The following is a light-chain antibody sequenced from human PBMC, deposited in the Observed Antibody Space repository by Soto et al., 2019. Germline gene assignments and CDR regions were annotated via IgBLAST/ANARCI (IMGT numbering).Light chain of an antibody. J-gene: IGLJ2*01. Sequence: QSVLTQPPSASGTPGQRVTISCSGSSSNIGSNTVNWYQQLPGTAPKLLIYSNNQRPSGVTDQFSGSKSGTSASLAISGLQSDDKADYYCASGDDSLNGLVVFGGGTKLTVL. V-gene: IGLV1-44*01. CDR2: SNN. CDR1: SSNIGSNT. CDR3: ASGDDSLNGLVV.